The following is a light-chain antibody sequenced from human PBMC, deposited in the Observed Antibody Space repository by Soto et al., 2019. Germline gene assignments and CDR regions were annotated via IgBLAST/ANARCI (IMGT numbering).Light chain of an antibody. CDR1: QSITTW. J-gene: IGKJ1*01. CDR3: QQYGGSPRT. CDR2: AAS. V-gene: IGKV1-5*01. Sequence: DIQMTQSPSTLSASEGCRVIITCRASQSITTWLAWYQQKPGKAPKLLIYAASSLQSGVPSRFSGSGSGTDFTLTISRLEPEDFAVYYCQQYGGSPRTFGQGTKVDI.